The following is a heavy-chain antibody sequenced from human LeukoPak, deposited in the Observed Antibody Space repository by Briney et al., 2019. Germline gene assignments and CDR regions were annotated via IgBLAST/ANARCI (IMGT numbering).Heavy chain of an antibody. CDR1: GFTFSTYW. J-gene: IGHJ4*02. V-gene: IGHV3-74*01. D-gene: IGHD3-22*01. Sequence: PGGSLRLSCAASGFTFSTYWMHWVRQAPGKGLVGVARINSDGSSTSYADSVKGRFTISRDNAKNTLYLQMINLRAEDTAVYYCGSLTVVAKDHWGQGTLVTVSS. CDR3: GSLTVVAKDH. CDR2: INSDGSST.